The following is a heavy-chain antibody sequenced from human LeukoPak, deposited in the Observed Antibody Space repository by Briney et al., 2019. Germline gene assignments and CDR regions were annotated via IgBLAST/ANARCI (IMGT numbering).Heavy chain of an antibody. CDR1: GYTLTELS. CDR3: ATVSSSGWYRVEGFDY. D-gene: IGHD6-19*01. Sequence: GASVKVSCKVSGYTLTELSMHWVRQAPGKGLEWMGGFDPEDGETIYAQKFQGRVTMTEDTSTDTAYMELSSLRSEDTAVYHCATVSSSGWYRVEGFDYWGQGTLVTVSS. CDR2: FDPEDGET. J-gene: IGHJ4*02. V-gene: IGHV1-24*01.